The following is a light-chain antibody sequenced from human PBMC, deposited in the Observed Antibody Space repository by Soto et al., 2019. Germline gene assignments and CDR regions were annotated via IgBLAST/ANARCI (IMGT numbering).Light chain of an antibody. CDR1: SSNIGSNY. CDR2: RNN. CDR3: AAWDDSMSGWV. V-gene: IGLV1-47*01. Sequence: QSELTQPPSTSETPGQRVTISCSGSSSNIGSNYVYWYQQLPGTAPKLLIFRNNQRPSGVPDRFSGSKSGTSASLAISGLRSEDEADYYCAAWDDSMSGWVFGGGTKLTVL. J-gene: IGLJ3*02.